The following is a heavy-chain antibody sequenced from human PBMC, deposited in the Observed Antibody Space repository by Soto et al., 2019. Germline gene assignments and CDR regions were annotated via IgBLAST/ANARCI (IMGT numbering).Heavy chain of an antibody. V-gene: IGHV4-30-4*01. CDR3: ARALWFGELRVGMDV. J-gene: IGHJ6*02. D-gene: IGHD3-10*01. CDR1: GGSISSGDYY. CDR2: SYYSGST. Sequence: QVQLQESGPGLVKPSQTLSLTCTVSGGSISSGDYYWSWIRQPPGKGLEWIGYSYYSGSTYYNPSLKSRVTISVDTSKNQFSRKLSSVTAADTGVYYCARALWFGELRVGMDVWGQGTTVTVS.